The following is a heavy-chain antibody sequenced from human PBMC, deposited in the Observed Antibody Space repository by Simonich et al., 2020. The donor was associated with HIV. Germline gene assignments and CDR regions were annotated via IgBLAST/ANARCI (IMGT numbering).Heavy chain of an antibody. V-gene: IGHV3-15*01. Sequence: EVQLVESGGGLVKPGGSLRLSCAASGFTFSNAWMSWVRQAPGKGLEWFGSIHNKTDGETTHYAAPVKGRFTISRDDSKNTLYLQMNSLKTEDTAVYFCTTDDYSYYFDYWGQGTLVTVSS. CDR2: IHNKTDGETT. D-gene: IGHD2-15*01. J-gene: IGHJ4*02. CDR1: GFTFSNAW. CDR3: TTDDYSYYFDY.